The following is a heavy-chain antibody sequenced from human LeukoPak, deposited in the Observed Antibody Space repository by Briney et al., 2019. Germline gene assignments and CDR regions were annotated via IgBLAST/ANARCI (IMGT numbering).Heavy chain of an antibody. D-gene: IGHD2-15*01. CDR3: AKYCSGGNCYSGLS. CDR2: IKQDGSEK. J-gene: IGHJ5*02. V-gene: IGHV3-7*02. CDR1: GFIFSSNW. Sequence: PGGSLRLSCAASGFIFSSNWMSWVRQAPGKGLEWVANIKQDGSEKYYVDSVKGRFTISRDNAKNSLYLQMNSLRAEDTAVYYCAKYCSGGNCYSGLSWGQGTLVTVSS.